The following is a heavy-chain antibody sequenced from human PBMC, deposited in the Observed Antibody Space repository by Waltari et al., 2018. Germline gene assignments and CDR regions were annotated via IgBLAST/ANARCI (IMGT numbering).Heavy chain of an antibody. Sequence: QIQLVQSGAEVKKPGASVKVSCKASEYTFPSYAMPWVRQAPGQRLEWMGWINAGNGNTKYSQKFPGRVTITRDKSASTAYMELSSLRSEDTAVYYCARDFSSGWYYFDYWGQGTLVTVSS. CDR1: EYTFPSYA. CDR2: INAGNGNT. J-gene: IGHJ4*02. V-gene: IGHV1-3*01. CDR3: ARDFSSGWYYFDY. D-gene: IGHD6-19*01.